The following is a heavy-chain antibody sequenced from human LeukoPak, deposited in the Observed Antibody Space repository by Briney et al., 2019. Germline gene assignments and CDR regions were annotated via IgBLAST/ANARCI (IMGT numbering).Heavy chain of an antibody. CDR1: GFTFSSYW. CDR3: ARPDYDFWSGYSGSYNWFDP. V-gene: IGHV3-7*01. D-gene: IGHD3-3*01. J-gene: IGHJ5*02. CDR2: IKQDGSEK. Sequence: GGSLRLSCAASGFTFSSYWMSWVRQAPGKGLEWVANIKQDGSEKYYVDSVKGRFAISRDNAKNSLYLQMNSLSAEDTAVYYCARPDYDFWSGYSGSYNWFDPWGQGTLVTVSS.